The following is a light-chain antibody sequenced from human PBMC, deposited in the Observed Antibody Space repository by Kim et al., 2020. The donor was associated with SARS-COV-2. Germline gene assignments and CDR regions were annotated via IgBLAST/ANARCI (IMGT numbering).Light chain of an antibody. CDR1: SIDVGGYNY. CDR3: GSYVGNNNFV. CDR2: EVT. Sequence: GQSVTNSSTGTSIDVGGYNYVSWYQHHPGKAPKLMIYEVTKRPSGVPDRFSGSKSGNTASLTVSGLQAEDEADYYCGSYVGNNNFVFGTGTKVTVL. J-gene: IGLJ1*01. V-gene: IGLV2-8*01.